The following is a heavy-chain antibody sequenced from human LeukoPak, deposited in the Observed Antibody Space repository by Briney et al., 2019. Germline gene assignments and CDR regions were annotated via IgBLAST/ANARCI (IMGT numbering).Heavy chain of an antibody. Sequence: SETLSLTCTVSGGSISSRNYYWGWIRQPPGKGLEWIGSIYYSGSTYYNPSPKSRVTISVDTSKNQFSLKLSSVTAADTAVYYCARGWGSGDYPYYYGMDVWGQGTTVTVSS. CDR1: GGSISSRNYY. CDR3: ARGWGSGDYPYYYGMDV. D-gene: IGHD4-17*01. V-gene: IGHV4-39*01. J-gene: IGHJ6*02. CDR2: IYYSGST.